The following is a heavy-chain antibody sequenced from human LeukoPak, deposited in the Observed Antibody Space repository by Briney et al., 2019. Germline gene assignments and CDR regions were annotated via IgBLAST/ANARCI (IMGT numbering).Heavy chain of an antibody. CDR1: GGSISSYY. Sequence: SETLSLTCTVSGGSISSYYWGWIRQPPGKGLEWIGSIYHSGSTYYNPSLKSRVTISVDTSKNQFSLKLSSVTAADTAVYYCARLGGVLVVFDYWGQGTLVTVSS. J-gene: IGHJ4*02. CDR3: ARLGGVLVVFDY. V-gene: IGHV4-38-2*02. D-gene: IGHD2-21*01. CDR2: IYHSGST.